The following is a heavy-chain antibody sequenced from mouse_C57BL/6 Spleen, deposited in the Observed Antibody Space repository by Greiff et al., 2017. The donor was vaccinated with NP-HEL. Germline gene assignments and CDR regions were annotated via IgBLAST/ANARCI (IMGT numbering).Heavy chain of an antibody. J-gene: IGHJ3*01. Sequence: QVQLQQPGAEPVKPGASVKLSCTASGYTFTSYWMHWVKQRPGQGLEWIGMIHPNSGSTNYNEKFKSKATLTVDKSTSTAYMQLSSLTSEDSAVYYCARSDYGSAWFAYWGQGTLVTVSA. D-gene: IGHD1-1*01. V-gene: IGHV1-64*01. CDR1: GYTFTSYW. CDR3: ARSDYGSAWFAY. CDR2: IHPNSGST.